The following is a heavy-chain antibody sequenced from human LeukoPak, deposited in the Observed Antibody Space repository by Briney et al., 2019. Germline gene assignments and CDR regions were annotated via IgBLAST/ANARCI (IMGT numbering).Heavy chain of an antibody. V-gene: IGHV1-69-2*01. CDR1: GYTFTDYY. Sequence: ASVKISCKVSGYTFTDYYMHWVQQAPGKGLEWMGLVDPEDGETIYAEKFQGRVTITADTSTDTAYMELSSLRSEDTAVYYCANPYGSGSYYQFDYWGQGTLVTVSS. CDR3: ANPYGSGSYYQFDY. D-gene: IGHD3-10*01. J-gene: IGHJ4*02. CDR2: VDPEDGET.